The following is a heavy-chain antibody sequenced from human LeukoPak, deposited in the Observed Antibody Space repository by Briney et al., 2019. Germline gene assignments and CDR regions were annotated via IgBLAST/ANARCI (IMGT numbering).Heavy chain of an antibody. CDR3: ARDGGYYGSGSSFDY. V-gene: IGHV3-33*01. J-gene: IGHJ4*02. CDR2: IWYDGSNK. D-gene: IGHD3-10*01. Sequence: PGGSLRLSCAASGFTFSSYGMHWVRQAPGKGLEWVAVIWYDGSNKYYADSVKGRFTISRDNSKNTLYLQMNSLRAEDTAVYYCARDGGYYGSGSSFDYWGQGTLVTVSS. CDR1: GFTFSSYG.